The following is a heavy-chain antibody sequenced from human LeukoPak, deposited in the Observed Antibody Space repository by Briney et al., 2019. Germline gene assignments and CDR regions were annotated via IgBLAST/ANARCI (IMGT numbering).Heavy chain of an antibody. J-gene: IGHJ4*02. CDR3: ASPVGYCSTTTCYIRY. Sequence: GEPLKISCKGSGYSFTSYWIGWVRQMPGKGLEWMGIIYPGDSDTRYSPSFQGQVTFSADKSISTAYLQWSSLKASDTAMYYCASPVGYCSTTTCYIRYWGQGTLVTVSS. CDR1: GYSFTSYW. CDR2: IYPGDSDT. D-gene: IGHD2-2*02. V-gene: IGHV5-51*01.